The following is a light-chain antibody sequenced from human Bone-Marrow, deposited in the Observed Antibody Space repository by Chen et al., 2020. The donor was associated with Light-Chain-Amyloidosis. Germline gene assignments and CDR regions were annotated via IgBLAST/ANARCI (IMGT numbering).Light chain of an antibody. CDR3: QSYQGSSQGV. J-gene: IGLJ3*02. CDR1: SVSIATNY. V-gene: IGLV6-57*01. CDR2: EDD. Sequence: NFMLTQPHSVSESPGKTVIISCTRSSVSIATNYVQWYQQRPGSSPTTVIYEDDQRPSGVPDRFSGSIDRSSNSASLTSSGLKTEDKADYYCQSYQGSSQGVFGGGTKLTVL.